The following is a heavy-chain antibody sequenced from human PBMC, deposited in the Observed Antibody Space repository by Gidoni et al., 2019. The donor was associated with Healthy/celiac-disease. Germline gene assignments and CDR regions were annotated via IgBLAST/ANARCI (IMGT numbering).Heavy chain of an antibody. CDR2: ISGSGGST. Sequence: EVQLLESGGGLVQPGGSLRLSCAASGFTFSRYAISWVRQAPGKGLEWVSAISGSGGSTYYADSVKGRFTISRDNSKNTLYLQMNSLRAEDTAVYYCAKDQLRGSGSYYDAGRYGMDVWGQGTTVTVSS. D-gene: IGHD3-10*01. CDR1: GFTFSRYA. CDR3: AKDQLRGSGSYYDAGRYGMDV. V-gene: IGHV3-23*01. J-gene: IGHJ6*02.